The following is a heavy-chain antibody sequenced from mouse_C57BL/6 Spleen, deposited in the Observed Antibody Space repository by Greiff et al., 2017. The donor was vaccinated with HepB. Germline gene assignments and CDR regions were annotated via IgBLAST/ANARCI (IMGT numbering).Heavy chain of an antibody. V-gene: IGHV7-3*01. CDR2: IRNKANGYTT. J-gene: IGHJ1*03. CDR3: ARSLTGDWYFDV. CDR1: GFTFTDYY. Sequence: EVKLMESGGGLVQPGGSLSLSCAASGFTFTDYYMSWVRQPPGKALEWLGFIRNKANGYTTEYSASVKGRFTISRDNSQSILYLQMHALRAEDSATYYCARSLTGDWYFDVWGTGTTVTVSS. D-gene: IGHD4-1*01.